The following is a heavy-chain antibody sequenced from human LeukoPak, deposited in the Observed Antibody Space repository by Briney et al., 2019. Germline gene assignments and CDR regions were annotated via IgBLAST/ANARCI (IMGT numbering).Heavy chain of an antibody. CDR2: MNPNSGNT. CDR3: ARGFCSSTSCYLDY. J-gene: IGHJ4*02. D-gene: IGHD2-2*01. Sequence: ASVRVSCKASGYTFTIYDINWVPQATGQGGEWMGWMNPNSGNTGYAQKFQGRVTMTRNTSITTAYMELSSLRSEDTAVYYCARGFCSSTSCYLDYWGQGTLVTVSS. CDR1: GYTFTIYD. V-gene: IGHV1-8*01.